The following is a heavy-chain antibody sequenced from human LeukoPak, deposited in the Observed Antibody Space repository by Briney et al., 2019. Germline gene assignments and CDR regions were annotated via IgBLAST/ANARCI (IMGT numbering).Heavy chain of an antibody. CDR3: AKDTTSSGWYPHYYFDY. CDR2: ISYDGSNK. CDR1: GFTLSSYG. Sequence: GGSLRLSCAASGFTLSSYGMHWVRQAPGKGLEWVAVISYDGSNKYYADSVKGRFTISRDNSKNTLYLQMNSLRAEDTAVYYCAKDTTSSGWYPHYYFDYWGQGTLVTVSS. D-gene: IGHD6-19*01. J-gene: IGHJ4*02. V-gene: IGHV3-30*18.